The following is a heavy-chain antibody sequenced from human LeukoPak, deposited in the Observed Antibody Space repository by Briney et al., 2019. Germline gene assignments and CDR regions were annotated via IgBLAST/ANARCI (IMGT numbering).Heavy chain of an antibody. CDR1: GGSFSGSY. D-gene: IGHD6-6*01. CDR3: ARVVGGVIAARHNWFDP. V-gene: IGHV4-34*01. CDR2: INHSGST. Sequence: SETLSLTCAVYGGSFSGSYWSWIRQPPGKGLEWIGEINHSGSTYYNASLKSRVIISVDTSKNQFSLKLSSVTAADTAVYYCARVVGGVIAARHNWFDPWGQGTLVTVSS. J-gene: IGHJ5*02.